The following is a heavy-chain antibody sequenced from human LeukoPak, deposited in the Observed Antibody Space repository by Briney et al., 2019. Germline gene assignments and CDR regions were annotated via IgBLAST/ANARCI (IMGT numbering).Heavy chain of an antibody. J-gene: IGHJ4*02. CDR3: ARDPNYDSSGYYYPTPYFDY. Sequence: GGSLRLSCAASGFTFSSYAMHWVRQAPGKGLEWVAVISYDGSNKYYANSVKGRFTISRDNSKNTLYLQMNSLRAEDTAVYYCARDPNYDSSGYYYPTPYFDYWGQGTLVTVSS. D-gene: IGHD3-22*01. CDR1: GFTFSSYA. CDR2: ISYDGSNK. V-gene: IGHV3-30*04.